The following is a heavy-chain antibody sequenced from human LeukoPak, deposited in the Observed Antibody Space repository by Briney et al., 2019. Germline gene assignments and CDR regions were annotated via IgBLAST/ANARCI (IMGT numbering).Heavy chain of an antibody. J-gene: IGHJ6*04. CDR1: GYTLTELS. CDR3: ATKNSSITRINRNYYYYVMDV. Sequence: ASVKVSCKVSGYTLTELSMHWVRQAPGKGLEWMGGFEPEDGETIYAQKFQGRVTMTEDTSTDTAYMELSSLRSEDTAVYFCATKNSSITRINRNYYYYVMDVWAKGTTVTVSS. CDR2: FEPEDGET. V-gene: IGHV1-24*01. D-gene: IGHD2-2*01.